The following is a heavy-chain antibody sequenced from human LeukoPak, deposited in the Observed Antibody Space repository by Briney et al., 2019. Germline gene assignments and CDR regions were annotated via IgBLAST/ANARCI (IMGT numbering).Heavy chain of an antibody. Sequence: PSETLSLTCAVYGGSFSGYYWSWIRQPPGKGLEWIGEINHSGSTNYNPSLKSRVTISVDTSKNQFSLKLSSVTAADTAVYYCARDSMYYYGSGSYFPFWGQGTLVTVSS. J-gene: IGHJ4*02. CDR1: GGSFSGYY. CDR2: INHSGST. V-gene: IGHV4-34*01. CDR3: ARDSMYYYGSGSYFPF. D-gene: IGHD3-10*01.